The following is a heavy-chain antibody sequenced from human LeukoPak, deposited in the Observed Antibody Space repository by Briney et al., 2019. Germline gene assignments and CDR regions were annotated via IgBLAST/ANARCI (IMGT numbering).Heavy chain of an antibody. J-gene: IGHJ4*02. D-gene: IGHD3-10*01. CDR1: GGTFSNYA. CDR3: ARDRGSGKLTEDY. CDR2: IIPIFGTA. V-gene: IGHV1-69*05. Sequence: SVKVSCKASGGTFSNYAISWVRQAPGQGLEWMGRIIPIFGTANYAQKFQGRVTITTDESTSTAYMELSSLRSEDTAVYYCARDRGSGKLTEDYWGQGTLVTVSS.